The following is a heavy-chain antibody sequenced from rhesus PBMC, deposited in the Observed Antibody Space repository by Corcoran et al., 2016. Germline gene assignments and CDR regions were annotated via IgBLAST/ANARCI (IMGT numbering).Heavy chain of an antibody. V-gene: IGHV4-76*01. J-gene: IGHJ1*01. CDR2: KYGRRGRD. CDR1: GGSISSGSD. CDR3: ARGPEYFEF. Sequence: QVQLQESGPGVVKPSETLSLTCAVSGGSISSGSDWSWIRQPPGKGVEWIGYKYGRRGRDNCNPSRKKRVTSSKDASKNQFSLKLSAGTAADTAVYYCARGPEYFEFWGQGALVTVSS.